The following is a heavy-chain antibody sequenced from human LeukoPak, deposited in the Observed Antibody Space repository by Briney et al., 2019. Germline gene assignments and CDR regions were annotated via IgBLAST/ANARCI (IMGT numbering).Heavy chain of an antibody. D-gene: IGHD5-12*01. V-gene: IGHV3-7*01. CDR3: VRNRDYDIFDY. Sequence: GGSLRPSCTASGFTFTSYWMTWVRQAPGQGLEWLANIMKDGGVTQYLDSVKGRFTISRDNAKNSLYLQMSSLRAEDTAVYYCVRNRDYDIFDYWGQGVLVAVSS. J-gene: IGHJ4*02. CDR1: GFTFTSYW. CDR2: IMKDGGVT.